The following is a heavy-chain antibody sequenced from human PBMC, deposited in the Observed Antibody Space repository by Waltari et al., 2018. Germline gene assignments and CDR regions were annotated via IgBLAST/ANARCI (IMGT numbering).Heavy chain of an antibody. CDR2: ISSSGSTI. D-gene: IGHD6-6*01. Sequence: EVQLVESGGGLVQPGGSLRLSCAASGFTFSSYEMNWVRQAPGKGLEWVSYISSSGSTIYYADSLKGRFTISRDNAKNLLYLQMNSLRAEDTAVYYCARDQAARPTYYYYGMDVWGQGTTVTVSS. J-gene: IGHJ6*02. CDR1: GFTFSSYE. CDR3: ARDQAARPTYYYYGMDV. V-gene: IGHV3-48*03.